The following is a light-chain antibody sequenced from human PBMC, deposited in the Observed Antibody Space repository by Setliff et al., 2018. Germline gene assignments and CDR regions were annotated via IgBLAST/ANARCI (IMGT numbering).Light chain of an antibody. V-gene: IGLV2-14*03. Sequence: QSALTQPAAVSGSPGQSITISCAGTNSDVGGYNYVSWYQQHPNKAPKLMIYEVTKRPSGVSDRFSGSKSGNTASLTISGLQVEDEADYYCSSYTGNTVIFAAGTKVTVL. CDR3: SSYTGNTVI. J-gene: IGLJ1*01. CDR1: NSDVGGYNY. CDR2: EVT.